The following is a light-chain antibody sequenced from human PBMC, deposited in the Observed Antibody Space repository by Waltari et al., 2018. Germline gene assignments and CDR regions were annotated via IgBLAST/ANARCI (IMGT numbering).Light chain of an antibody. CDR3: MQSLQALWT. Sequence: DIVMTQSPLSLPITPGEPASISCRSSQSLLHSNGYNYLDWYLQKPGQSPQLLVYLGSNRASGVPDRCSCSGSGTDFTLKISRVEAEDVGVYYCMQSLQALWTFGQGTKVEIK. V-gene: IGKV2-28*01. CDR1: QSLLHSNGYNY. J-gene: IGKJ1*01. CDR2: LGS.